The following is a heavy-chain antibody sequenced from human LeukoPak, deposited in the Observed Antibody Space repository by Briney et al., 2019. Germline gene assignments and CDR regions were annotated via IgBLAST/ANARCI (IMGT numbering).Heavy chain of an antibody. CDR2: INPNRGGT. V-gene: IGHV1-2*06. J-gene: IGHJ6*03. CDR3: ARDSGRFGEEYYYYYYYMDV. D-gene: IGHD3-10*01. CDR1: GYTFTGYY. Sequence: ASVKVSCKASGYTFTGYYMHWVRQAPGQGLELMGRINPNRGGTNYAQKFQGRVTMTRDTSISTAYMELSRLISDDTAVYYCARDSGRFGEEYYYYYYYMDVWGKGTTVTVSS.